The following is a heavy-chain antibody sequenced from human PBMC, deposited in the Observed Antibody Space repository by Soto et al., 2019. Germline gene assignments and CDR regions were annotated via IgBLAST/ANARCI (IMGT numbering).Heavy chain of an antibody. D-gene: IGHD2-2*01. CDR3: ARSPRYCSSTSCFAFDY. CDR2: INPNSGGT. Sequence: QVQLVQSGAEVKKPGASVKVSCKASGYTFTGYYMHWVRQAPGQGLEWMGWINPNSGGTNYAQKFQGRVTMTRDTSISTAYMELSRLRSDDTAVYYCARSPRYCSSTSCFAFDYWGQGTLVTVSS. J-gene: IGHJ4*02. V-gene: IGHV1-2*02. CDR1: GYTFTGYY.